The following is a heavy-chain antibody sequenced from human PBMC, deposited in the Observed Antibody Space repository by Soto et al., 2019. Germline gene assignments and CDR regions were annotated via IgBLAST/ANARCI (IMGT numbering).Heavy chain of an antibody. D-gene: IGHD7-27*01. CDR3: ARTRWSIKWGVDY. V-gene: IGHV4-34*01. J-gene: IGHJ4*02. CDR2: INHSGST. Sequence: SETLSLTCAVYGGSFSGYYWSWIRQPPGKGLEWIGAINHSGSTNYNPSLKSRVTISVDTSKNQFSLKLSSVTAADTAVYYCARTRWSIKWGVDYWGQGTLVTVSS. CDR1: GGSFSGYY.